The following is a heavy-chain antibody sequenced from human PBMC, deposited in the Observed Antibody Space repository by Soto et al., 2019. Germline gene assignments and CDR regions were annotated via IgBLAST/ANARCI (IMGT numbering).Heavy chain of an antibody. Sequence: SPTLSLTCAISGDSVSSNSAAWNWIRQSPSRGLEWLGRTYYRSKWYNDYAVSVKSRITINPDTSKNQFSLQLNSVTPEETAVYYCARITIFGVDYHEAYYYGMHVWXQGTTVTV. CDR3: ARITIFGVDYHEAYYYGMHV. V-gene: IGHV6-1*01. J-gene: IGHJ6*02. D-gene: IGHD3-3*01. CDR2: TYYRSKWYN. CDR1: GDSVSSNSAA.